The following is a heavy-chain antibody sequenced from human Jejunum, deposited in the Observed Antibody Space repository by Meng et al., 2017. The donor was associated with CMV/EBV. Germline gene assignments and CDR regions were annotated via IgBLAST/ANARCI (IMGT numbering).Heavy chain of an antibody. J-gene: IGHJ4*02. CDR3: ARAGDYRFDY. V-gene: IGHV3-74*01. Sequence: CAASAFTFSSYWMPWVRQAQGKGLVWVSRINTDGSTTNYADSVKGRFTISRDDAKNTLYLQMNSLRAEDTAVYYCARAGDYRFDYWGQGTLVTVSS. D-gene: IGHD4-17*01. CDR1: AFTFSSYW. CDR2: INTDGSTT.